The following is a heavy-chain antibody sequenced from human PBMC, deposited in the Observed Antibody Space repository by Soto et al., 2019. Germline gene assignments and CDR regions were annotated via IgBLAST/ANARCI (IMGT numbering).Heavy chain of an antibody. CDR2: ISYDGSNK. V-gene: IGHV3-30-3*01. Sequence: QVQLVESGGGVVQPGRSLRLSCAASGFTFSSYAMHWVRQAPGKGLEWVAVISYDGSNKYYADSVKGRFTISRDNSKNTLYLQMNSLRAEDTAVYYCARGTMIVVPTPVDYWCQGTLVTVSS. D-gene: IGHD3-22*01. J-gene: IGHJ4*02. CDR3: ARGTMIVVPTPVDY. CDR1: GFTFSSYA.